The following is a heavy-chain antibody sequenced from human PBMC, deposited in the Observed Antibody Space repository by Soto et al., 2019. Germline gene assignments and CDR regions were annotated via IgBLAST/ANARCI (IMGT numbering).Heavy chain of an antibody. J-gene: IGHJ4*02. CDR3: AKSLSAIPGDS. CDR2: IIPISGTA. Sequence: ASVKVSCKASGGTFSSYAISWVRQAPGQGLEWMGGIIPISGTANYAQKFQGRVTITADESTSTAYMELSSLRSEDTAVYHCAKSLSAIPGDSWGQGTLVTVSS. D-gene: IGHD2-2*01. V-gene: IGHV1-69*13. CDR1: GGTFSSYA.